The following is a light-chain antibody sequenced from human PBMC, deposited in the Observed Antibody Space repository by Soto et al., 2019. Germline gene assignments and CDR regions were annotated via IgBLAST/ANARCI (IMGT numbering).Light chain of an antibody. CDR3: QQYNNWPPWT. J-gene: IGKJ1*01. V-gene: IGKV3-15*01. Sequence: EVLMTQSPATLAVSPGERVSLSCRSSQRISNDLAWYQQKACQAPMLLIYDASTRATGIPARFSGSGSGTEFTLTISSLQSEDFAVYFCQQYNNWPPWTFGQGTKVDIK. CDR1: QRISND. CDR2: DAS.